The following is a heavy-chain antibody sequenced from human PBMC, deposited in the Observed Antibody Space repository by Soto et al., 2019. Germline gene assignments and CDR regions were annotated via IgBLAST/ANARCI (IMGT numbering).Heavy chain of an antibody. CDR3: ARGSSSVYYSYGMDV. D-gene: IGHD6-6*01. J-gene: IGHJ6*02. V-gene: IGHV1-18*01. CDR1: GYTFTSYG. CDR2: ISAYNGNT. Sequence: QVQLVQSGAEVKKPGASVKVSCKASGYTFTSYGISWVRQAPGQGLEGMGWISAYNGNTNYAQKLQGRVTMTTDTSTSTAYMELRSLRSYDTAVYYCARGSSSVYYSYGMDVWGQGTTVTVSS.